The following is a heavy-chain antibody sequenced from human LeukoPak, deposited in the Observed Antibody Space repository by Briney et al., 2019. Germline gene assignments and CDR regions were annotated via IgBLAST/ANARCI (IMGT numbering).Heavy chain of an antibody. CDR2: INPSGGST. V-gene: IGHV1-46*01. CDR3: AISRWGFDY. Sequence: ASVKVSCKASGYTFTSYDINWVRRAPGQGLEWMGIINPSGGSTSYAQKFQDRVTMTRDTSISTAYMELSSLRSEDTAVYYCAISRWGFDYWGQGTLVTVSS. D-gene: IGHD4-23*01. J-gene: IGHJ4*02. CDR1: GYTFTSYD.